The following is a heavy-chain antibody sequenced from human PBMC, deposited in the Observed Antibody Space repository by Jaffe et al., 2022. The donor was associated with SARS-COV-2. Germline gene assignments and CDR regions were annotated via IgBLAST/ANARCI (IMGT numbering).Heavy chain of an antibody. J-gene: IGHJ4*02. CDR1: GFTFSSYA. CDR3: ASRSRKVVVNAIDY. D-gene: IGHD3-22*01. V-gene: IGHV3-23*01. CDR2: ISGSGGST. Sequence: EVQLLESGGGLVQPGGSLRLSCAASGFTFSSYAMSWVRQAPGKGLEWVSAISGSGGSTYYADSVKGRFTISRDNSKNTLYLQMNSLRAEDTAVYYCASRSRKVVVNAIDYWGQGTLVTVSS.